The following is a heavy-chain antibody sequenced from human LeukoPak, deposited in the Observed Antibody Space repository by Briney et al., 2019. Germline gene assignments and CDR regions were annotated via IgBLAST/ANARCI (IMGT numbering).Heavy chain of an antibody. CDR1: GFTFSNYA. Sequence: PGGSLRLSCAASGFTFSNYAMSWVRQAPGKGLEWVSAISGSGTSIYYADSVKGRFTISRDNSKNTLYLQMNSLRAEDTAVYYCAKVTALWFGDPFDYWGQGTLVTVSS. CDR2: ISGSGTSI. V-gene: IGHV3-23*01. D-gene: IGHD3-10*01. CDR3: AKVTALWFGDPFDY. J-gene: IGHJ4*02.